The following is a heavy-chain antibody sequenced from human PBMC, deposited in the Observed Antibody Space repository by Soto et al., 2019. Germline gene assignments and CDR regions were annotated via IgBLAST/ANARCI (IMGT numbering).Heavy chain of an antibody. CDR1: GGSISSGGYY. Sequence: QVQLQESGPGLVKPSQTLSLTCTVSGGSISSGGYYWSWIRQHPGKGLEWIGYIYYSGSTYYNPSLKSRVTISVDTSKNQFSLKLSSVTAAETAVYYCARDRQGGYYYGMDVWGQGTTVTVSS. J-gene: IGHJ6*02. V-gene: IGHV4-31*03. D-gene: IGHD3-16*01. CDR2: IYYSGST. CDR3: ARDRQGGYYYGMDV.